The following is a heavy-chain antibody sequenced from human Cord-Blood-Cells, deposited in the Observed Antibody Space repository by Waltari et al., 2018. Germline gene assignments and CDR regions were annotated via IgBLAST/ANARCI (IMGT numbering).Heavy chain of an antibody. V-gene: IGHV4-34*01. CDR1: GGSFSGYY. J-gene: IGHJ3*02. CDR3: ARANWGWKGAFDI. Sequence: QVQLQQWGAGLLKPSETLSLTCAVYGGSFSGYYWSWTRQPPGKGLEWIGEINHSGSTNYNPSLKSRVTISVDTSKNQFSLKLSSVTAADTAVYYCARANWGWKGAFDIWGQGTMVTVSS. D-gene: IGHD7-27*01. CDR2: INHSGST.